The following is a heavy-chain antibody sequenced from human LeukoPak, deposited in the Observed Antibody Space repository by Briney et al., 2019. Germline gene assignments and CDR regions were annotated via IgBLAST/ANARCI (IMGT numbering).Heavy chain of an antibody. V-gene: IGHV1-69*02. CDR2: IIPILGIA. CDR3: ARSSNYDDWFAP. J-gene: IGHJ5*02. D-gene: IGHD4-11*01. CDR1: GGTFSSYT. Sequence: SVKVSCKASGGTFSSYTISWVRQAPGQGLEWMGRIIPILGIANYAQKFQGRVTITADKSTSTAYMELSSLRSEDTAVYYCARSSNYDDWFAPWGQGTLVTVSS.